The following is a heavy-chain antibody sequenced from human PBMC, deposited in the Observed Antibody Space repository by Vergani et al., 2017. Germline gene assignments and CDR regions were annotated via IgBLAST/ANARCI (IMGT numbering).Heavy chain of an antibody. D-gene: IGHD1-1*01. V-gene: IGHV3-23*01. CDR3: ARWGNEKRLDS. J-gene: IGHJ5*01. Sequence: QLLESGGGLIQPGGSLRLSCAASGFTFNSYAMTWVRQAPGKGLEWVSGINNNGGSTYYADSVKGRFTISRDKSKNTLYLQMNSLRVEDTAVYYCARWGNEKRLDSWGQGTLVTVSS. CDR1: GFTFNSYA. CDR2: INNNGGST.